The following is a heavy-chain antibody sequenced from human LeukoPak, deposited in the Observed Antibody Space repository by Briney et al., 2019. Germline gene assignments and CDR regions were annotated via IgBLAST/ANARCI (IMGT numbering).Heavy chain of an antibody. Sequence: SETLSLTCTVSGGSISSYYWSWIRQPPGKGLEWIGYIYYSGSTNYNPSLKSRVTISVDTSKNQFSLKLSSVTAADTAVYYCVRDNSRDGYNYYFDSWGQGTLVIVSS. V-gene: IGHV4-59*01. CDR1: GGSISSYY. J-gene: IGHJ4*02. CDR3: VRDNSRDGYNYYFDS. D-gene: IGHD5-24*01. CDR2: IYYSGST.